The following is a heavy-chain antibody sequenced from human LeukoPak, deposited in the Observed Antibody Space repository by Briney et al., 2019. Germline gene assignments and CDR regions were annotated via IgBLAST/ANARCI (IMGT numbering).Heavy chain of an antibody. CDR2: IYPGDSDT. CDR3: ARLSGSGYSSSWYRYNWFDP. D-gene: IGHD6-13*01. V-gene: IGHV5-51*01. CDR1: GYSFTSYW. Sequence: GESLKISCKGSGYSFTSYWVAWVRQMPGKGLEWMGIIYPGDSDTRYSSSFQGQVTISADKSINTAYLQWSSLTASDTAMYYCARLSGSGYSSSWYRYNWFDPWGQGSLVTVSS. J-gene: IGHJ5*02.